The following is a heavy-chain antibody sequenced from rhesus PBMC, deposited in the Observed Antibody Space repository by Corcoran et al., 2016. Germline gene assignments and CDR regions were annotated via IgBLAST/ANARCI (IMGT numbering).Heavy chain of an antibody. V-gene: IGHV4-173*01. Sequence: QLQLQESGPGLVKPSETLSLTCAVPGGSISTNYWGWIRQPPGKGLECIGRISGSSGSPDYSPSLKSRVTISTDTSKNQFSLVLSSVTAADTAVYYCVRLIAAGPLDYFDFWGQGVLVTVSS. CDR2: ISGSSGSP. CDR3: VRLIAAGPLDYFDF. D-gene: IGHD6-13*01. CDR1: GGSISTNY. J-gene: IGHJ4*01.